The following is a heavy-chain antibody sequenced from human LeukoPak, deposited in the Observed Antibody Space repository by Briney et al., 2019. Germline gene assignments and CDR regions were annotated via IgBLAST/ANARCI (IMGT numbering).Heavy chain of an antibody. CDR3: ARAEPSRPFDY. D-gene: IGHD1-14*01. J-gene: IGHJ4*02. V-gene: IGHV1-69*13. CDR1: GGTFRSYA. Sequence: SVKVSCKASGGTFRSYAISWVRHAPGQGLEWMGGIIPIFGTANYAQKFQGRVTITADESTSTAYMELSSLSSVTSADTAVYYCARAEPSRPFDYWGQGTLVTVSS. CDR2: IIPIFGTA.